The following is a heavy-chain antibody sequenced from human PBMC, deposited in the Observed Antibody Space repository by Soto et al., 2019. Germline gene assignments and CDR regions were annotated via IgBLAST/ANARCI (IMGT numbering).Heavy chain of an antibody. CDR2: IKVDSGYT. CDR3: ATSYDTGFDP. V-gene: IGHV1-18*04. CDR1: GYPFSKYG. D-gene: IGHD3-9*01. Sequence: QLQLVQSAAEVNKPGASMRVSCKAYGYPFSKYGISWIRQAPEQGLEWMGWIKVDSGYTNYAQKFQGRVTMTTDTSSDTAFMELRSLRFDDTAVYFCATSYDTGFDPWGQGTLVSVSP. J-gene: IGHJ5*02.